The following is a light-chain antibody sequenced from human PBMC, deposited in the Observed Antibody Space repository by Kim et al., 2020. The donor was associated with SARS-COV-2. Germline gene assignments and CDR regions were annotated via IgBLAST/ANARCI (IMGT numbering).Light chain of an antibody. J-gene: IGLJ3*02. CDR3: QAWDSSTAV. Sequence: SVSPGQTAIITCSGDKLGDKYACWYQQKPGQSPVLVIYQDSNRPSGIPERFSGSNSGNTATLTISGTQAMDEADYYCQAWDSSTAVFGGGTQLTVL. CDR2: QDS. V-gene: IGLV3-1*01. CDR1: KLGDKY.